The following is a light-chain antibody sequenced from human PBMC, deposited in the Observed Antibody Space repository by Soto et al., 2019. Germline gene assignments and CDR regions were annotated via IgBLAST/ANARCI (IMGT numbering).Light chain of an antibody. CDR3: SSYTSSSSLVV. Sequence: QSALTQPASVSGSPGQSITISCTGTSSDIGGYKYVSWYQQYSGKVPKLLIYDVSNRPSGVSNRFSASKSGNTASLTISGLQTEDEADYFCSSYTSSSSLVVFGGGTKLTVL. CDR2: DVS. CDR1: SSDIGGYKY. J-gene: IGLJ2*01. V-gene: IGLV2-14*01.